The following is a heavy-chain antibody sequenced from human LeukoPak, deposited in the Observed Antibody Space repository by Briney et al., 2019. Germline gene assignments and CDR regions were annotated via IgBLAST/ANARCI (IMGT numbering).Heavy chain of an antibody. J-gene: IGHJ4*02. CDR1: GFTFSSYG. CDR2: IRYDGSNK. V-gene: IGHV3-30*02. Sequence: GGSLRLSCAASGFTFSSYGMHWVRQAPGKGLEWVAFIRYDGSNKYYADSVKGRFTISRDNSKNTLYLQMNSLRAEDTAVYYCARARWSLIDYWGQGTLVTVSS. CDR3: ARARWSLIDY.